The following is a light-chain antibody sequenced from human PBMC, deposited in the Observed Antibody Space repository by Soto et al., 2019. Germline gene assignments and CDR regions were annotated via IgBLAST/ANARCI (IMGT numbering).Light chain of an antibody. CDR3: QQYNSYWWT. Sequence: DIQMTQSPSTLSASVGDRVTITGRASQSISSWLAWYQQKPGKAPKLLIYDASSLESGVPSRFSGSGSGTEFTLTISSLQPDDFATYYCQQYNSYWWTFGQGTKV. CDR1: QSISSW. CDR2: DAS. J-gene: IGKJ1*01. V-gene: IGKV1-5*01.